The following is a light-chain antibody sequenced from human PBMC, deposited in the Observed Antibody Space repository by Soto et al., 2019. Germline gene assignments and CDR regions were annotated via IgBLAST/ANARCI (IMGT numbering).Light chain of an antibody. J-gene: IGLJ2*01. CDR1: SSNIGAGYE. V-gene: IGLV1-40*01. Sequence: QCVLTQPPSVSGAPGQRVTISCTGSSSNIGAGYEVHWYQQLPGTAPRLLIYGNTNRPSGVPDRFSASKSGTAASLAITGLQAEDEADYHCQSYDSNLSGHVVFGGGTKLTVL. CDR2: GNT. CDR3: QSYDSNLSGHVV.